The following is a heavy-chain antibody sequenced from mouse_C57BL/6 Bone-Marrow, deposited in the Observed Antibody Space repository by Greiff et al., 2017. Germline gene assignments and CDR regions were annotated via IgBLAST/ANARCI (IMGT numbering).Heavy chain of an antibody. Sequence: QVQLQQSGAELVRPGASVTLSCKASGYTFTDYEMHWVKQTPVHGLEWIGAIDPETGGTAYNQKFKGKAILTADKSSSTAYMELRSLTSEDSAVYYCTRGWGWLLWFAYWGRGTLVTVSA. CDR3: TRGWGWLLWFAY. V-gene: IGHV1-15*01. CDR2: IDPETGGT. D-gene: IGHD2-3*01. J-gene: IGHJ3*01. CDR1: GYTFTDYE.